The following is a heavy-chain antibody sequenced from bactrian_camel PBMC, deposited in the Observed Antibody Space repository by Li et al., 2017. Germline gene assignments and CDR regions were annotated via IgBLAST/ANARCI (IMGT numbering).Heavy chain of an antibody. D-gene: IGHD6*01. V-gene: IGHV3S6*01. CDR2: IYSDGSNT. J-gene: IGHJ4*01. CDR3: ATASPFRSGSWYASRVYVY. CDR1: GFTFSDNW. Sequence: VQLVESGGGLVQPGGSLRLSCAASGFTFSDNWMHWVRQAPGKGLEWVSSIYSDGSNTYYADSVKGRFTISRDNAKNTVYLQMNSLKSEDTALYYCATASPFRSGSWYASRVYVYWGQGTQVTVS.